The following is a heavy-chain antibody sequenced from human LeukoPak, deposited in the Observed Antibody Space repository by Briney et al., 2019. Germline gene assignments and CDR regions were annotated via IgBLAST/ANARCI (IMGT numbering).Heavy chain of an antibody. Sequence: SETLSLTCTVSGGSISSYYRSWIRQPPGKGLEWIGYIYYSGSTNYNPSLKSRVTISVDTSKNQFSLKLSSVTAADTAVYYCARFYGSGSSIDYWGQGTLVTVSS. V-gene: IGHV4-59*01. CDR1: GGSISSYY. D-gene: IGHD3-10*01. CDR2: IYYSGST. CDR3: ARFYGSGSSIDY. J-gene: IGHJ4*02.